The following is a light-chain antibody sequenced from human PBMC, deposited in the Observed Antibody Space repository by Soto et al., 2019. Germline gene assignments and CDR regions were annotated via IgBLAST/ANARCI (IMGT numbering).Light chain of an antibody. Sequence: DIQMTQSPSSLSASVGDRVTITCRASQSISSNLNWYKQKSGKAPKVLIYAASNLQSGVPSRFSGSGFATDFTLTIRSLQPEDSATYYCQQSYSAPWTFGQGTKVE. CDR1: QSISSN. J-gene: IGKJ1*01. CDR3: QQSYSAPWT. V-gene: IGKV1-39*01. CDR2: AAS.